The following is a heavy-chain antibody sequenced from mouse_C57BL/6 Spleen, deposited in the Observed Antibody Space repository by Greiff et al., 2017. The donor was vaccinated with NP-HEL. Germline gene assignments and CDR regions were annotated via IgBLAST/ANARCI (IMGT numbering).Heavy chain of an antibody. CDR2: IDPSDSYT. CDR3: ARNIYSYGSSYFDY. Sequence: QVQLQQPGAELVMPGASVKLSCKASGYTFTSYWMNWVKQRPGQGLEWIGEIDPSDSYTNYNQKFKGKSTLTVDKSSSTAYMQLSSLTSEDSAVYYCARNIYSYGSSYFDYWGQGTTLTVSS. J-gene: IGHJ2*01. V-gene: IGHV1-69*01. D-gene: IGHD1-1*01. CDR1: GYTFTSYW.